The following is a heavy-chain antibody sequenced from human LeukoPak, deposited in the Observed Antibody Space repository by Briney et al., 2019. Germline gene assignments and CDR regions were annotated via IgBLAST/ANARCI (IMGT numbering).Heavy chain of an antibody. CDR3: ANHLACGSTSCPPFDY. V-gene: IGHV3-30-3*01. D-gene: IGHD2-2*01. CDR2: ISYDGSNK. J-gene: IGHJ4*02. CDR1: GFTFSSYA. Sequence: GRSLRLSCVASGFTFSSYAMHWVRQAPGKGLEWVAVISYDGSNKYYADSVKGRFTISRDNAKNSLYLQMNSLRAEDTAVYYCANHLACGSTSCPPFDYWGQGTLVTVSS.